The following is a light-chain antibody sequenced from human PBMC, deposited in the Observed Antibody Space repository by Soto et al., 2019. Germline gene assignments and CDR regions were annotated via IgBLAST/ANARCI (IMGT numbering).Light chain of an antibody. CDR1: SSNIGAGYD. V-gene: IGLV1-40*01. Sequence: QSVLTQPPSVSGAPGQRVTISCTGCSSNIGAGYDVHWYQQLPGTDPKLLIYGNSNRPSGVPDRFSGSKSGTSASLAITGLQAEDEADYYCQSYDSSLSGWVFGGGTKLTVL. CDR2: GNS. CDR3: QSYDSSLSGWV. J-gene: IGLJ3*02.